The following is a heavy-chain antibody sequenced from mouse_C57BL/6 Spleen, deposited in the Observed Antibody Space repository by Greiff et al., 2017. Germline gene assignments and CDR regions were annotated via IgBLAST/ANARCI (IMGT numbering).Heavy chain of an antibody. D-gene: IGHD1-1*01. V-gene: IGHV1-52*01. J-gene: IGHJ3*01. CDR2: IDPSDSET. Sequence: QVQLQQPGAELVRPGSSVKLSCKASGYTFTSYWMHWVKQRPIQGLEWIGNIDPSDSETHYNQKFKYKSTLTVDKSTSTAYMQRSSMTSDDSAVYDCARAYYGSSPFAYWGQGTLVTVSA. CDR3: ARAYYGSSPFAY. CDR1: GYTFTSYW.